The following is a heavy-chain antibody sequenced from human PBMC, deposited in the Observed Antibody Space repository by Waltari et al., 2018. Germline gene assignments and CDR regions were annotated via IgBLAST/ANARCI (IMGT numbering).Heavy chain of an antibody. CDR2: ISSSSSTI. Sequence: EVQLVESGGGLVQPGGSLRLSCAASGFTFSSYSMNWVRKAPGKGMEWVSYISSSSSTIYYAGSVKGRFTISRENAKNALYLQMNGLRAEDTAVYYWARTSWDSNYEEGDYWGQGTLVTVSS. CDR1: GFTFSSYS. J-gene: IGHJ4*02. CDR3: ARTSWDSNYEEGDY. V-gene: IGHV3-48*01. D-gene: IGHD4-4*01.